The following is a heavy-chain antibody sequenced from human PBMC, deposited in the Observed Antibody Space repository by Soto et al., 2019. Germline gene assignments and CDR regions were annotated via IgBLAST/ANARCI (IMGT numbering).Heavy chain of an antibody. CDR1: GGSISSGGYY. V-gene: IGHV4-31*03. CDR3: ARGDYYDSSGYYPDYFDY. CDR2: IYYSGST. J-gene: IGHJ4*02. Sequence: SETLSLTCTVSGGSISSGGYYWSWIRQHPGKGLEWIGYIYYSGSTYYNPSLKSRVTISVDTSKNQFSLKLSSVTAADTAVYYCARGDYYDSSGYYPDYFDYWGQGTLVTVSS. D-gene: IGHD3-22*01.